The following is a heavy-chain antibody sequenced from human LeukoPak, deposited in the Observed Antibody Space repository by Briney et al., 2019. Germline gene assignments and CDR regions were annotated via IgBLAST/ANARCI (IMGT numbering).Heavy chain of an antibody. Sequence: GGSLRLSCAASGFPFSTYWITWVRQAPGKGLEWVANIKNDGSEKYYVDSVKGRFTISRDNAENSLFLQMNSLRVEDTAIYYCTRDSGLTGYDLLDYWGQGTLVTVSP. CDR2: IKNDGSEK. CDR3: TRDSGLTGYDLLDY. CDR1: GFPFSTYW. V-gene: IGHV3-7*01. J-gene: IGHJ4*02. D-gene: IGHD5-12*01.